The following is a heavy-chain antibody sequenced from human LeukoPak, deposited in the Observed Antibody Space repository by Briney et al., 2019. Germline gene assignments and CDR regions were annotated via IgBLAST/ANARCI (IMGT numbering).Heavy chain of an antibody. CDR2: IYSGGST. CDR1: GFTVSSNY. V-gene: IGHV3-66*01. Sequence: GGSLRLSCAASGFTVSSNYMSWVRQAPGKGLEWVSVIYSGGSTYYADSVKGRSTISRDNSKNTLYLQMNSLRAEDTAVYYCAREAAAADAFDIWGQGTMVTVSS. CDR3: AREAAAADAFDI. D-gene: IGHD6-13*01. J-gene: IGHJ3*02.